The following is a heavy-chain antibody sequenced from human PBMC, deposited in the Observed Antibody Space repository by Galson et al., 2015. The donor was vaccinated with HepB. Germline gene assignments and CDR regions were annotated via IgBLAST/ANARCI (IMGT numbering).Heavy chain of an antibody. CDR3: ARDHASIAARPNRRTNWFDP. CDR2: ISAYNGNT. V-gene: IGHV1-18*04. J-gene: IGHJ5*02. D-gene: IGHD6-6*01. CDR1: GYTFTSYG. Sequence: SVKVSCKASGYTFTSYGISWVRQAPGQGLEWMGWISAYNGNTNYAQKLQGRVTMTTDTSTSTAYMELRSLRSDDTAVYYCARDHASIAARPNRRTNWFDPWGQGTLVTVSS.